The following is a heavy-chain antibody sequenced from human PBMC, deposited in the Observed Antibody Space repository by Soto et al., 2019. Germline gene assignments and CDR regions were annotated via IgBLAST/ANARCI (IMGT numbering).Heavy chain of an antibody. Sequence: GGSLRLSCAASGFTFSSYAMSWVRQAPGKGLEWVSAISGSGGSTYYADSVKGRFTISRDNSKNTLYLQMNSLRAEDTAVYYCAKGIAVAGTLPVDYWGQGTLVTVSS. CDR1: GFTFSSYA. D-gene: IGHD6-19*01. CDR3: AKGIAVAGTLPVDY. CDR2: ISGSGGST. V-gene: IGHV3-23*01. J-gene: IGHJ4*02.